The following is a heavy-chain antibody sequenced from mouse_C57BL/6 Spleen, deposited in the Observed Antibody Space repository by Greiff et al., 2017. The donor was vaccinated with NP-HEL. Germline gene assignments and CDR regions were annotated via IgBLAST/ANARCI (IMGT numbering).Heavy chain of an antibody. CDR2: ISDGGSYT. V-gene: IGHV5-4*01. Sequence: EVQRVESGGGLVKPGGSLKLSCAASGFTFSSYAMSWVRQTPEKRLEWVATISDGGSYTYYPDNVKGRFTISRDNAKNNLYLQMSHLKSEDTAMYYCARDQGNYGGAWFAYWGQGTLVTVSA. CDR3: ARDQGNYGGAWFAY. D-gene: IGHD2-1*01. CDR1: GFTFSSYA. J-gene: IGHJ3*01.